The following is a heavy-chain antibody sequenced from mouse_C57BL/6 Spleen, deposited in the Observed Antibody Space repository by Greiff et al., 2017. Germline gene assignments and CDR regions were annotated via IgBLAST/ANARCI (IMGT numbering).Heavy chain of an antibody. V-gene: IGHV1-39*01. CDR3: ARPYGSSDDTMDY. CDR2: ITPNYGTP. D-gene: IGHD1-1*01. Sequence: EVKLMESGPELVKPGASVKISCKASGYSFTDYNMNWVKQSNGKSLEWIGVITPNYGTPSYNQKFKGKATLTVDQSSSTAYMQLNSLTSEDSAVYYCARPYGSSDDTMDYWGQGTSVTVSS. J-gene: IGHJ4*01. CDR1: GYSFTDYN.